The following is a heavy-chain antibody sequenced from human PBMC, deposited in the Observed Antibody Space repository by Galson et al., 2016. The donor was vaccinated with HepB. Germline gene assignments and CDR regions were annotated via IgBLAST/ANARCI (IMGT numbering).Heavy chain of an antibody. V-gene: IGHV3-21*01. CDR3: ARSGLTAEFDY. Sequence: SLRLSCAASGFKFISHALNWVRQAPGRGLEWISSIGSDTRYTYYADSVKGRFTVSRDNAKNSLYLLLNSLRADDTAVYYCARSGLTAEFDYWGQETLVAVSS. J-gene: IGHJ4*02. D-gene: IGHD2-21*02. CDR1: GFKFISHA. CDR2: IGSDTRYT.